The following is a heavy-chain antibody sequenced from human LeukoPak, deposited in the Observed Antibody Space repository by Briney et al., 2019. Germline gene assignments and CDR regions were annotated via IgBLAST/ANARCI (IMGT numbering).Heavy chain of an antibody. Sequence: SETLSLTCTVSGGSFSSSSYYWGWIRQPPGKGLEWIGSIYYSGSTYYNPSLKSRVTISVDTSKNQFSLKLSSVTAADTAVYYCARQVTLGQWLVLGPFDYWGQGTLVTVSS. J-gene: IGHJ4*02. CDR2: IYYSGST. CDR3: ARQVTLGQWLVLGPFDY. CDR1: GGSFSSSSYY. D-gene: IGHD6-19*01. V-gene: IGHV4-39*01.